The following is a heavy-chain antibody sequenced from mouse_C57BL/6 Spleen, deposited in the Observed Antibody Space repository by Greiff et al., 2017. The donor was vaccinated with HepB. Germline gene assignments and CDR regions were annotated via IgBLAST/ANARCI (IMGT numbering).Heavy chain of an antibody. CDR1: GFTFSSYA. D-gene: IGHD2-12*01. CDR3: TRVLYDGAMDY. J-gene: IGHJ4*01. Sequence: EVKLMESGEGLVKPGGSLKLSCAASGFTFSSYAMSWVRQTPEKRLEWVAYISSGGDYIYYADTVKGRFTISRDNARNTLYLQMSSLKSEDTAMYYCTRVLYDGAMDYWGQGTSVTVSS. V-gene: IGHV5-9-1*02. CDR2: ISSGGDYI.